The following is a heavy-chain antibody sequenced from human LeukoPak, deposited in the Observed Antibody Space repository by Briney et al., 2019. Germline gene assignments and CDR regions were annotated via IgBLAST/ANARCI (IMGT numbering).Heavy chain of an antibody. J-gene: IGHJ5*02. Sequence: GESLKISCKGSGYTFTNFWIGWVRQMPEKGLEWMGIIYPGDSNIRYGPSFQGQVTVSADKSISTAYLQWRSLKASDTAMYYCARLGRDSYGDKVDPWGQGTLVTVSS. CDR2: IYPGDSNI. V-gene: IGHV5-51*01. CDR3: ARLGRDSYGDKVDP. D-gene: IGHD5-18*01. CDR1: GYTFTNFW.